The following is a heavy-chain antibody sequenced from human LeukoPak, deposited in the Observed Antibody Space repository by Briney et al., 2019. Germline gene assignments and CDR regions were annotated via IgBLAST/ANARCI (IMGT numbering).Heavy chain of an antibody. CDR2: IYTSGST. D-gene: IGHD5-12*01. CDR3: ARGGYEARSYYFGY. CDR1: GGPISSYY. J-gene: IGHJ4*02. V-gene: IGHV4-4*07. Sequence: KPSETLSLTCTVSGGPISSYYWSWIRQPAGKGLEWIGRIYTSGSTNYNPSLKSRVTMSVDTSKNQFSLKLGSVTAADTAVYYCARGGYEARSYYFGYWGQGTLVTVSS.